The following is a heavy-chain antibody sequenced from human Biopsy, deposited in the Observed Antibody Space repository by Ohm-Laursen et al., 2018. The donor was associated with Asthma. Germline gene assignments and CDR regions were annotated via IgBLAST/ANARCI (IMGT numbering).Heavy chain of an antibody. Sequence: SLRLSCTASGFTFSSYGMYWVRQAPGKGLEWVAVISYDGSNKYYADSVKGRFTISRVNSKNTLYLQMNSLRAEDTAVYYCAKDTEGRYDFWSGLSYNYYGMDAWGQGTTVTVSS. V-gene: IGHV3-30*18. J-gene: IGHJ6*02. CDR2: ISYDGSNK. CDR1: GFTFSSYG. D-gene: IGHD3-3*01. CDR3: AKDTEGRYDFWSGLSYNYYGMDA.